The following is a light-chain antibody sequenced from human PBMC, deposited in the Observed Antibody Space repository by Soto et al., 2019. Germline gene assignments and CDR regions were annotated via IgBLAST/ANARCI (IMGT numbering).Light chain of an antibody. Sequence: SALTLPRSVSGSPGQSVTITSTGNGRDVGDYSDVSWYQQNPARASKLMFSDVSERPSRGPARFYGSKSGTTPSLTISELQAENEADYYCCTYAGSYTVVFGGGTKVTVL. CDR2: DVS. CDR1: GRDVGDYSD. V-gene: IGLV2-11*01. J-gene: IGLJ2*01. CDR3: CTYAGSYTVV.